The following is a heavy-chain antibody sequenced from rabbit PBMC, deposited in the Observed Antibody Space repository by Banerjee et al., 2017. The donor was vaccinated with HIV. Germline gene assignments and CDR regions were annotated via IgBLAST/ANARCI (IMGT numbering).Heavy chain of an antibody. CDR1: GFSFSNKAV. CDR2: INAITGKA. V-gene: IGHV1S45*01. Sequence: QEQLVESGGGLVKPEGSLKLSCTASGFSFSNKAVMCWVRQAPGKGLEWIACINAITGKAVYANWAKGRSTFSKSSSTTVTLQMTSLTVADTATYFCARGIGYGYAGDAYPPYAMDLWGPGTLVTVS. CDR3: ARGIGYGYAGDAYPPYAMDL. J-gene: IGHJ6*01. D-gene: IGHD6-1*01.